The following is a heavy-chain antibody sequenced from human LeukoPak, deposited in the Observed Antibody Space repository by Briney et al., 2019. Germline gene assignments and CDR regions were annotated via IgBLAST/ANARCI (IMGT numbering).Heavy chain of an antibody. D-gene: IGHD3-9*01. CDR3: AKTSSELGYDIFD. Sequence: GGSLRLSCAASGFTFSSYGMHWVRQAPGKGLEWVAVISYDGSNRYYADSVKGRFTISRDNSKNTLYLQMNSLRAEDTAVYYCAKTSSELGYDIFDWGQGTLVTASS. J-gene: IGHJ4*02. V-gene: IGHV3-30*18. CDR1: GFTFSSYG. CDR2: ISYDGSNR.